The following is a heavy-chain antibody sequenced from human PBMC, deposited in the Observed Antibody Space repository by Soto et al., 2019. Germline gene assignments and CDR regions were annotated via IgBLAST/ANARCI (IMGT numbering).Heavy chain of an antibody. J-gene: IGHJ6*02. CDR2: IYHSGST. Sequence: SETLSLTCAVSGGSISSGGYSCSWIRQPPGKGLEWIGYIYHSGSTYYNPSLKSRVTISVDRSKNQFSLKLSSVTAADTAVYYCARSGRITIFGVDDYYGMDVWGQGTTVTVSS. D-gene: IGHD3-3*01. V-gene: IGHV4-30-2*01. CDR1: GGSISSGGYS. CDR3: ARSGRITIFGVDDYYGMDV.